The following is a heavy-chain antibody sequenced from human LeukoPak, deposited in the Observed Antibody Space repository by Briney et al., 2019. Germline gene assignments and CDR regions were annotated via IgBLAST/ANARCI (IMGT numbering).Heavy chain of an antibody. J-gene: IGHJ5*02. D-gene: IGHD2-8*02. Sequence: SQTLSLTCAVSGGSISSGDYYWSWIRQPPGKGLEWIGYIYYSGSTYYNPSLKSRVTISVDTSKNQSSLKLSSVTAADTAVYYCAAGPGNWFDPWGQETLVTVSS. V-gene: IGHV4-30-4*08. CDR1: GGSISSGDYY. CDR3: AAGPGNWFDP. CDR2: IYYSGST.